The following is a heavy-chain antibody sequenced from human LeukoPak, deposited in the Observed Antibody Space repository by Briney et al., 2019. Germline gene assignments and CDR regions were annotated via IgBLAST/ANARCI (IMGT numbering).Heavy chain of an antibody. CDR2: IWYDGSNK. J-gene: IGHJ6*03. Sequence: GRSLRLSCAASGFTFSSYGMHWVRQAPGKGLEWVAVIWYDGSNKYYADSVKGRFTISRDNSKNTLYLQMNSPRAEDTAVYYCAKTRVPAASSKNYYYYMDVWGKGTTVTVSS. V-gene: IGHV3-33*06. D-gene: IGHD2-2*01. CDR3: AKTRVPAASSKNYYYYMDV. CDR1: GFTFSSYG.